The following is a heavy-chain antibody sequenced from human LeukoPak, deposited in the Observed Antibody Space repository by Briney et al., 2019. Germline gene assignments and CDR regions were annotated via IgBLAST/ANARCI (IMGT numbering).Heavy chain of an antibody. CDR2: IKTDGSQK. J-gene: IGHJ4*02. V-gene: IGHV3-7*01. CDR3: VRGLLEWLRLETYYFDA. CDR1: GLTISNNW. Sequence: GGSLRLSCADSGLTISNNWMTWVRQAPGKGLEWVANIKTDGSQKYYVDSVKGRFSISRDNAKNSLYLQMNSLRADDTATYYCVRGLLEWLRLETYYFDAWGQGTLVIVSS. D-gene: IGHD3-3*01.